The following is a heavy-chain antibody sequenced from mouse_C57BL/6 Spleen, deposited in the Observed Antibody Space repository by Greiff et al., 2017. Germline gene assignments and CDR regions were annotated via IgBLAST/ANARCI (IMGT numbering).Heavy chain of an antibody. CDR1: GFTFSDYG. Sequence: EVQLVESGGGLVKPGGSLKLSCAASGFTFSDYGMHWVRQAPEKGLEWVVYISSGSSTIYYADTVKGRFTISRDNAKNTLFLRMTSLRSEDTAMYYCARRTTVVSFDYWGQGTTLTVSS. V-gene: IGHV5-17*01. CDR3: ARRTTVVSFDY. J-gene: IGHJ2*01. CDR2: ISSGSSTI. D-gene: IGHD1-1*01.